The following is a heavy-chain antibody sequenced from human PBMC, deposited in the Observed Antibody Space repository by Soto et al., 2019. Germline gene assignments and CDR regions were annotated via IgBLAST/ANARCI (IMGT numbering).Heavy chain of an antibody. CDR2: IYSGGAT. J-gene: IGHJ2*01. D-gene: IGHD4-17*01. CDR1: GFTVTNKY. CDR3: ARVDYGDYGWYFDL. Sequence: EVQLVESGGGLIQLGGSLRLSCAASGFTVTNKYMTWVRQAPGKGLEWVSVIYSGGATSYADSVKGRFTISRDNSKDILYLQMNSLRAEDTAVYYCARVDYGDYGWYFDLWGRGTLVTVSS. V-gene: IGHV3-53*01.